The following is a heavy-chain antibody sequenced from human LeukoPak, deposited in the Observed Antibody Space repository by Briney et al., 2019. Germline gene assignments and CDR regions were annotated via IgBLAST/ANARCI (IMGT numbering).Heavy chain of an antibody. Sequence: SETLSLTCTVSGGSISSYYWSWIRQPPGKGLEWIGYIYYSGSTYYNPSLKSRVTISVDTSKNQFSLKLSSVTAADTAVYYCAKDFSGSYRSGGCFDYWGQGTLVTVSS. J-gene: IGHJ4*02. CDR1: GGSISSYY. D-gene: IGHD1-26*01. V-gene: IGHV4-59*06. CDR2: IYYSGST. CDR3: AKDFSGSYRSGGCFDY.